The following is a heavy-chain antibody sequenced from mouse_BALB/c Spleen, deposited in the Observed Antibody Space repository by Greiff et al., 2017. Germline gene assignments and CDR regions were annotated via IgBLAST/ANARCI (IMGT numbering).Heavy chain of an antibody. CDR3: ARIGGNYPYYYAMDY. D-gene: IGHD2-1*01. Sequence: VQLKESGPGLVKPSQSLSLTCTVTGYSITSDYAWNWIRQFPGNKLEWMGYISYSGSTSYIPSLKSRISITRDTSKNQFFLQLNSVTTEDTATYYCARIGGNYPYYYAMDYWGQGTSVTVSS. V-gene: IGHV3-2*02. CDR2: ISYSGST. CDR1: GYSITSDYA. J-gene: IGHJ4*01.